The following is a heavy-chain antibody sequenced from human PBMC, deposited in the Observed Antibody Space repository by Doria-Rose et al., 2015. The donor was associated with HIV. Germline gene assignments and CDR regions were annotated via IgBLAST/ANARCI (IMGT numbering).Heavy chain of an antibody. Sequence: QVQPQESGPGLVKPSETLSLTCSVSGGSISHYYWSWIRQPPGKGLAYIGDVFYTGSTNYSPSLKSRVSISIDTSKNKFSLRLSSVTAADTAVYYCARVLSGTYDYWGQGTLVTVSS. D-gene: IGHD1-26*01. J-gene: IGHJ4*02. CDR2: VFYTGST. CDR3: ARVLSGTYDY. CDR1: GGSISHYY. V-gene: IGHV4-59*01.